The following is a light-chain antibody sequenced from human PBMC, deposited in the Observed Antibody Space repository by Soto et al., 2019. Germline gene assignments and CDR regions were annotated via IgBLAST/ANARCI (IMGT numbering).Light chain of an antibody. CDR2: DAS. J-gene: IGKJ2*01. CDR3: QQRSNWTPA. CDR1: QSVSSY. V-gene: IGKV3-11*01. Sequence: EIVLTQSTATLSLSPGERATLSCRASQSVSSYLAWYQQKPGQAPRLLIYDASNRATGIPARFSGSGSGTDFTLSISSLGPEDFAVYYCQQRSNWTPAFGQGNKLEIK.